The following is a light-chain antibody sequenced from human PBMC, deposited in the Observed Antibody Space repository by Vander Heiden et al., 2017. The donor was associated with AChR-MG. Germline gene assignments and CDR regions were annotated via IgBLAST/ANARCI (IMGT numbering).Light chain of an antibody. CDR3: QQSYSTPRT. J-gene: IGKJ3*01. CDR2: AAS. V-gene: IGKV1-39*01. CDR1: QSISSY. Sequence: ETQVTQSPSSLSASVGDRVTITCRASQSISSYLNWYQQKPGKAPKLLIYAASSLQSGVPSRFSGSGSGTDFTLTISSLQPEDFATYYCQQSYSTPRTFGPGTKVDIK.